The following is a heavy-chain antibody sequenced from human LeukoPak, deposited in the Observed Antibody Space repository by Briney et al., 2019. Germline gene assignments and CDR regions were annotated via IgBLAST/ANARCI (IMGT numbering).Heavy chain of an antibody. V-gene: IGHV3-21*01. Sequence: PGGSLRLSCAASGFTFSSYSMNWVRQAPGKGLEWVSSISSSSSYIYYADSVKGRFTISRDNAKNSLYLQMNSLRAEDTAVYYCASSAYNVLRILEWSSNPDYFDYWGQGTLVTVSS. J-gene: IGHJ4*02. D-gene: IGHD3-3*01. CDR1: GFTFSSYS. CDR2: ISSSSSYI. CDR3: ASSAYNVLRILEWSSNPDYFDY.